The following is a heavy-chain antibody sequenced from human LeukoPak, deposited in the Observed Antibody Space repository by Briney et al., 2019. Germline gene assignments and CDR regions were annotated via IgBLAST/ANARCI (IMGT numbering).Heavy chain of an antibody. CDR3: ARHGSGWYQKDY. Sequence: GGSLRLSCAASGFTFSSYWMSWVRQAPGKGLEWVANIKQDGSEKYYVDSVEGRFTISRDNAKNSLYLQMNSPRAEDTAVYYCARHGSGWYQKDYWGQGTLVTVSS. D-gene: IGHD6-19*01. J-gene: IGHJ4*02. CDR1: GFTFSSYW. CDR2: IKQDGSEK. V-gene: IGHV3-7*01.